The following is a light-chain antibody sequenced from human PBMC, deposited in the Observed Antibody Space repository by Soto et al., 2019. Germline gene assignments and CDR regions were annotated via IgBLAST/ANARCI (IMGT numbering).Light chain of an antibody. J-gene: IGLJ1*01. Sequence: QSALTQPASVSGSPGQSITISCTGTSSDVGAYNYVSWYQQHPGKAPKLMIYDVSNRPSGVSNRFSGSKSGNTASLTISGLQAEDEADYYCSSYTSSIPYVFGTGTKVTVL. V-gene: IGLV2-14*01. CDR2: DVS. CDR3: SSYTSSIPYV. CDR1: SSDVGAYNY.